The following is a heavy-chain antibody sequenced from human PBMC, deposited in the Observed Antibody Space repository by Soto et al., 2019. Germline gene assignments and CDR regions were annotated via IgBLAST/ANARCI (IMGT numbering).Heavy chain of an antibody. Sequence: GGSLRLSCAASGFTFSDYYMSWIRQAPGKGLEWVSYINRRGVTHYADSVEGRFTISRDNAQNSLFLQMLSLREEDTAVYYCARDAAETNSYYIDFWGQGALVTVSS. J-gene: IGHJ4*02. CDR2: INRRGVT. D-gene: IGHD2-8*01. CDR1: GFTFSDYY. V-gene: IGHV3-11*06. CDR3: ARDAAETNSYYIDF.